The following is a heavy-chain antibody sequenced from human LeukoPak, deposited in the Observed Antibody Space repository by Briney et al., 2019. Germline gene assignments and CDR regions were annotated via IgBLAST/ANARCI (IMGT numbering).Heavy chain of an antibody. D-gene: IGHD6-19*01. CDR2: ISAYNGNT. CDR1: GYAFTSYG. CDR3: ARDSSGWSDYYYYGMDV. Sequence: GASVKVSSKASGYAFTSYGISWVRQAPGQGLEWMGWISAYNGNTNYAQKLQGRVTMTTDTSTSTAYMELRSLRSDDTAVYYCARDSSGWSDYYYYGMDVWGQGTTVTVSS. V-gene: IGHV1-18*01. J-gene: IGHJ6*02.